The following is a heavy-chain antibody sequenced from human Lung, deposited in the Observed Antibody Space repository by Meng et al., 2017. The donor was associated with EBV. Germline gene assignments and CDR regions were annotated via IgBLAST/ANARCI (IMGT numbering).Heavy chain of an antibody. CDR2: ISSNSRYI. Sequence: VQVVWSGGGLVKPGGSLRLSWTASGFIFSDFSMNWVRQAPGKGLEWVSSISSNSRYIYQPDSVKGRFTISRDNVQNSLYLQMHSLRAEDTAVYYCARDFLRADYHSGSPSVWGQGTLVTVSS. CDR1: GFIFSDFS. J-gene: IGHJ1*01. CDR3: ARDFLRADYHSGSPSV. D-gene: IGHD3-10*01. V-gene: IGHV3-21*01.